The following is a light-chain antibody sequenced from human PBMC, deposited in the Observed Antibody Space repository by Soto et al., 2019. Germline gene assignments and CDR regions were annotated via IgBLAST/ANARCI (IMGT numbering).Light chain of an antibody. Sequence: PGERATLSCRASQSVSGSYLAWYQQKPGQAPRLLIYGASSRATGIPDRFSGSGSGTDFTLTISRLEPEDFAVYYCQQYGSSPPWTFGQGTKVDI. CDR2: GAS. V-gene: IGKV3-20*01. J-gene: IGKJ1*01. CDR3: QQYGSSPPWT. CDR1: QSVSGSY.